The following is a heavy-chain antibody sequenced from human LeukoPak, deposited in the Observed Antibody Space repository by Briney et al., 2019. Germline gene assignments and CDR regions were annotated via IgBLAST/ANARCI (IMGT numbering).Heavy chain of an antibody. J-gene: IGHJ5*02. D-gene: IGHD2-2*01. Sequence: PGGSLRLSCAASGFTFSRFAMSWVRQAPGKGLEWVSVIYSGGSTYYADSVKGRFTISRHNSKNTLYLQMNSLRAEDTAVYYCARAQLLSKGNWFDPWGQGTLVTVSS. CDR2: IYSGGST. CDR1: GFTFSRFA. V-gene: IGHV3-53*04. CDR3: ARAQLLSKGNWFDP.